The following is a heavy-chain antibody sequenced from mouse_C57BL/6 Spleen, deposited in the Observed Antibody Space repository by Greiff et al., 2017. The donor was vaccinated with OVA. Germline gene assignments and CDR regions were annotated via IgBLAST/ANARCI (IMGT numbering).Heavy chain of an antibody. CDR3: ARGGGYYLAWFAY. D-gene: IGHD2-3*01. CDR1: GYTFTDYY. Sequence: EVQLQQSGPELVKPGASVKISCKASGYTFTDYYMNWVKQSHGKSLEWIGDINPNNGGTSYNQKFKGKATLTVDKSSSTAYMELRSLTSEDSAVYYCARGGGYYLAWFAYWGQGTLVTVSA. CDR2: INPNNGGT. J-gene: IGHJ3*01. V-gene: IGHV1-26*01.